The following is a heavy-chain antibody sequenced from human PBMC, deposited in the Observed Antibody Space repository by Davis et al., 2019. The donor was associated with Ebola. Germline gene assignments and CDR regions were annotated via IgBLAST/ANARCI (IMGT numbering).Heavy chain of an antibody. CDR2: IYYSGSP. J-gene: IGHJ4*02. V-gene: IGHV4-59*08. CDR1: GGSISSYY. CDR3: ARLPPYCSGGSCYPDY. Sequence: MPSETLSLTCTVSGGSISSYYWSWIRQPPGKGLEWIGYIYYSGSPNYNPSLKSRDTISVDTSKNQFSLKLSSVTAADTAVYYCARLPPYCSGGSCYPDYWGQGTLVTVSS. D-gene: IGHD2-15*01.